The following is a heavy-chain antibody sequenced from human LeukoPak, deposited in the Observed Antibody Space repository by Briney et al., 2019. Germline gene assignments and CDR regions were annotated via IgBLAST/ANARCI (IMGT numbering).Heavy chain of an antibody. CDR2: ISGSGGST. D-gene: IGHD3-22*01. CDR3: ANGGLWLPTRTA. V-gene: IGHV3-23*01. J-gene: IGHJ5*02. Sequence: GGSLRLSCAASGLTFSTYAMSWVRQAPGKGLEWVSSISGSGGSTYYADSVKGRFTISRDNSKNTLYLQMNSLRVEDTAVYYCANGGLWLPTRTAWGQGTLVTVSS. CDR1: GLTFSTYA.